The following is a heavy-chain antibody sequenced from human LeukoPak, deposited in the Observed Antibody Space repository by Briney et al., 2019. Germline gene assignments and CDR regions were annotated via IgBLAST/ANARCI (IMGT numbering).Heavy chain of an antibody. Sequence: GGSLRLSCAASGFTFSSYSMNWVRQAPGKGLEWVSSISSSSSYIYYADSVRGRFTISRDNAKNSLYLQMNSLRAEDTAVYYCARDPYYDILTGPTNWFDPWGQGTLVTVSS. CDR2: ISSSSSYI. CDR3: ARDPYYDILTGPTNWFDP. D-gene: IGHD3-9*01. V-gene: IGHV3-21*01. CDR1: GFTFSSYS. J-gene: IGHJ5*02.